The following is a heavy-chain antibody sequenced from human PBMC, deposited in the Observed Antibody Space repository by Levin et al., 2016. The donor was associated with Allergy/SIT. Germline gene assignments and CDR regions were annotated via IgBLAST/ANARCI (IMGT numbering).Heavy chain of an antibody. CDR2: IYHSGST. D-gene: IGHD6-13*01. J-gene: IGHJ6*02. CDR3: ARYASSSWLGYYYYYGMDV. Sequence: RQAPGKGLEWIGYIYHSGSTYYNPSLKSRVTISVDRSKNQFSLKLSSVTAADTAVYYCARYASSSWLGYYYYYGMDVWGQGTTVTVSS. V-gene: IGHV4-30-2*01.